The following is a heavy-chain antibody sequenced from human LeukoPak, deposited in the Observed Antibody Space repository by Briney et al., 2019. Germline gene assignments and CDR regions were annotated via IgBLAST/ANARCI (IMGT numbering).Heavy chain of an antibody. D-gene: IGHD6-13*01. Sequence: GGSLRLSCAASGFTFSNAWMSWVRQAPGKGLEWVGFIRSKVYGGTTEYAASVKGRFTISRDDSKSIAYLQMNSLKTEDTAVYYCTRGRAAAGTSWFDPWGQGTLVTVSS. CDR3: TRGRAAAGTSWFDP. CDR2: IRSKVYGGTT. V-gene: IGHV3-49*04. CDR1: GFTFSNAW. J-gene: IGHJ5*02.